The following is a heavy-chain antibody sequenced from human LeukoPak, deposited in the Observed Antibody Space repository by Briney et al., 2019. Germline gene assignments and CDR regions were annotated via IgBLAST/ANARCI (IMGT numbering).Heavy chain of an antibody. CDR2: INHSGST. J-gene: IGHJ4*02. CDR3: ARGGAYDYVWGSYRYSKYYFDY. CDR1: GGSFSGYY. D-gene: IGHD3-16*02. Sequence: SETLSLTCAVYGGSFSGYYWSWIRQPPGKGLEWIGEINHSGSTNYNPSLKSRVTISVDTSKNQFSLKLSSVTAADTAVYYCARGGAYDYVWGSYRYSKYYFDYWGQGTLVTVSS. V-gene: IGHV4-34*01.